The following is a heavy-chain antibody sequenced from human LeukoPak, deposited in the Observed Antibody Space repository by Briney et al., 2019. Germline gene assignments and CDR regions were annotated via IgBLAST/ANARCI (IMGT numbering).Heavy chain of an antibody. CDR1: GXTFSRYW. CDR2: INSDVYST. J-gene: IGHJ5*02. CDR3: ARDYGA. V-gene: IGHV3-74*01. Sequence: GGSLRLSCAASGXTFSRYWVHWVRQAPGKGLVWVSRINSDVYSTTYAGSVKGRFTISRDNAKNTLYLQMNSLRADDTAVYYCARDYGAWGQGTLVTVS. D-gene: IGHD4/OR15-4a*01.